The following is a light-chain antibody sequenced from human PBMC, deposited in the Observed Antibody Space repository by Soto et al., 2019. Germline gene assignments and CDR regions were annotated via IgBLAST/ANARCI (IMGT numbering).Light chain of an antibody. CDR1: QRVSSIY. CDR3: QQHGSSHSFT. Sequence: EIVLTQSPGTLSLSPGERATLSCRASQRVSSIYLAWYQQKPGQAPRLLIYGASGRATGIPDRFSGSGSGIDFTLTISRLEPEDFAVYYCQQHGSSHSFTFGPGTKVDI. CDR2: GAS. J-gene: IGKJ3*01. V-gene: IGKV3-20*01.